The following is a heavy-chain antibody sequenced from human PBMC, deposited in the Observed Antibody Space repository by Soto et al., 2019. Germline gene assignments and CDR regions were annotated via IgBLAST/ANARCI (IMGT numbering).Heavy chain of an antibody. J-gene: IGHJ6*02. CDR1: GYTFTTYG. V-gene: IGHV1-18*04. D-gene: IGHD6-19*01. Sequence: QVQLIQSGAEVERPGASVKVSCKTSGYTFTTYGINWVRQAPGQGLEWMGWFNTYYGNTNYSQNLQDRVTITTDTSTYTAYMELRRLRSDDTALYVCARDSRCSSGWYEGYYYGLDVWGQGTTVTVSS. CDR2: FNTYYGNT. CDR3: ARDSRCSSGWYEGYYYGLDV.